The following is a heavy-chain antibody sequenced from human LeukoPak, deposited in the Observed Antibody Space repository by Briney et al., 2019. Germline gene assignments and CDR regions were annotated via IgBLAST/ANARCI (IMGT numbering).Heavy chain of an antibody. V-gene: IGHV3-7*03. CDR3: TTENTAMYEPFDY. CDR2: IKQDGSEK. J-gene: IGHJ4*02. D-gene: IGHD5-18*01. CDR1: GFTFISYW. Sequence: GGSLRLSCAASGFTFISYWMSWVRQAPGKGLEWVANIKQDGSEKYYVGSVKGRFTISRDNAKNSLYLQMNSLRAEDTAVYYCTTENTAMYEPFDYWGQGTLVTVSS.